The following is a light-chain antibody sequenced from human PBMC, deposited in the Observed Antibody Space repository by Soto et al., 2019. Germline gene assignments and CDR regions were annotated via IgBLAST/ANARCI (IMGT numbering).Light chain of an antibody. CDR1: QSVNIY. J-gene: IGKJ1*01. CDR2: GAS. CDR3: HQYNNWPRT. V-gene: IGKV3D-15*01. Sequence: EIVMTQSPATLSVSPGERATLSCRASQSVNIYLAWYQQKPGQAPRLLIFGASSRATGIPARFSGSGSGTEFSLTISSLQSEDFALYFCHQYNNWPRTFGQGTKVDIK.